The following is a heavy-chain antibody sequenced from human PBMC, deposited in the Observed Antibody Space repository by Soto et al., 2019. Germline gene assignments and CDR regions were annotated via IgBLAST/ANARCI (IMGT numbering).Heavy chain of an antibody. CDR3: ARAYYFGSGTSYTLYY. V-gene: IGHV3-30*03. J-gene: IGHJ4*02. CDR2: ISDVGVSK. D-gene: IGHD3-10*01. Sequence: GGSLRLSCAASGFTFSNYGMHWVRQAPGKGLEWVAVISDVGVSKYYADSVQGRFTISRDNSESAVFLQMNSLRPDDTALYFCARAYYFGSGTSYTLYYWGQGTQVTVSS. CDR1: GFTFSNYG.